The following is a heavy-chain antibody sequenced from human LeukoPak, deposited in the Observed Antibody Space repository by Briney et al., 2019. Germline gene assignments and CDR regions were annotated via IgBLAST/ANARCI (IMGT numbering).Heavy chain of an antibody. Sequence: GGSLRLSCAASGFTFSSYGMHWVRQAPGKGLEWVAFISYDGSNKYYADSVKGRFTISRDNSKNTLYLQMNSLRAEDTAVYYCARHWSIAAAGLHDYWGQGTLVTVSS. CDR3: ARHWSIAAAGLHDY. J-gene: IGHJ4*02. V-gene: IGHV3-30*03. CDR2: ISYDGSNK. CDR1: GFTFSSYG. D-gene: IGHD6-13*01.